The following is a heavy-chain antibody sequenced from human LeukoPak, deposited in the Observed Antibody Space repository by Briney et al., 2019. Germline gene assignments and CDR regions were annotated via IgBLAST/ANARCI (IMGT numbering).Heavy chain of an antibody. J-gene: IGHJ4*02. CDR2: IYYSGNT. Sequence: SETLSLTCTVSGGAISSSTYYWGWIRQPPGKGLEWIGSIYYSGNTYYKPSLKSRVTISVDTSRNQFSLKLNSVTAADTAMYYCARVFKRVITFGEVIVNPKYYLDYWGQGTLVTVSS. D-gene: IGHD3-16*02. CDR1: GGAISSSTYY. CDR3: ARVFKRVITFGEVIVNPKYYLDY. V-gene: IGHV4-39*07.